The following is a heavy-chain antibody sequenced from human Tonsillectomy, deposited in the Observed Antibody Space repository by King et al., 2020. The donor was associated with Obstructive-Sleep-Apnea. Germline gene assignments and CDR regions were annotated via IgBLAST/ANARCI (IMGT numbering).Heavy chain of an antibody. Sequence: QVQLQESGPGLVKPSETLSLTCTVSGGSISSYYWSWIRQPPGKGLEWMGYIYYSGNNNYNPSLKSRVTIEGDTSKNQFYLKLRSVTAADTAVYYCAQTFMGAAAGQFDYWGQGTLVTVSS. V-gene: IGHV4-59*01. CDR1: GGSISSYY. J-gene: IGHJ4*02. CDR2: IYYSGNN. CDR3: AQTFMGAAAGQFDY. D-gene: IGHD6-13*01.